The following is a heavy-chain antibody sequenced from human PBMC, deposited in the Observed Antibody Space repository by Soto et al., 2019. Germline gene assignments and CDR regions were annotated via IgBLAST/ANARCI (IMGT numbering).Heavy chain of an antibody. CDR3: AREKGDYYDSSGYYSH. Sequence: PGGSLRLSCAASGFTFSSYWMSWVRQAPRKGLEWVANIKQDGSEKYYVDSVKGRFTISRDNAKNSLYLQMNSLRAEDTAVYYCAREKGDYYDSSGYYSHWGQGTLVTVSS. D-gene: IGHD3-22*01. CDR1: GFTFSSYW. CDR2: IKQDGSEK. V-gene: IGHV3-7*03. J-gene: IGHJ4*02.